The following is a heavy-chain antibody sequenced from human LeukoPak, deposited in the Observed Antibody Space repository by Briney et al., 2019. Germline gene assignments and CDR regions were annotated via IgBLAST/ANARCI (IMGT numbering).Heavy chain of an antibody. CDR1: GFTFSGSA. CDR2: IRSKANSYAT. J-gene: IGHJ4*02. V-gene: IGHV3-73*01. CDR3: TSLGYCSGGSCPH. D-gene: IGHD2-15*01. Sequence: GGSLILSCAASGFTFSGSAMHWVRQASGKGLEWVGRIRSKANSYATAYAASVKGRFTISRDDSKNTAYLQMNSLKTEDTAVYYCTSLGYCSGGSCPHRGQGTLVTVSS.